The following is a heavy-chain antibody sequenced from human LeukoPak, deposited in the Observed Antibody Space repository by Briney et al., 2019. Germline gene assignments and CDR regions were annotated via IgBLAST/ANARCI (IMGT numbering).Heavy chain of an antibody. V-gene: IGHV4-61*02. CDR1: GGSISSGSYY. J-gene: IGHJ4*02. D-gene: IGHD6-19*01. Sequence: SQTLSLTCTVSGGSISSGSYYWSWIRQPAGKGLEWIGRIYASGSTDYNPSLKSRVTISVDTSKNQFSLKLTPVTAADTAVYYCARDRGSSGWNDYWGQGTLVTVSS. CDR3: ARDRGSSGWNDY. CDR2: IYASGST.